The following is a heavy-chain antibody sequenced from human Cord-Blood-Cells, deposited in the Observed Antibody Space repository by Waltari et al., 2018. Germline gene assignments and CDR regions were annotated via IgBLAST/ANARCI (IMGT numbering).Heavy chain of an antibody. J-gene: IGHJ5*02. CDR3: ARGGPPPGLELGIGWFDP. CDR2: ISAYNGNT. Sequence: QVQLVQSGAEVTKPAASVRVSCKASGSTFTSYGISWVRQAPAQGLEWMGWISAYNGNTNYAQKLQGRVTMTTDTSTSTAYMELRSLRSDDTAVYYCARGGPPPGLELGIGWFDPWGQGTLVTVSS. D-gene: IGHD7-27*01. V-gene: IGHV1-18*01. CDR1: GSTFTSYG.